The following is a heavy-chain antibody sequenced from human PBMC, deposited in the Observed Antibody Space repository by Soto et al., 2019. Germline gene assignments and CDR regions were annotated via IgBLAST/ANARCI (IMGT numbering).Heavy chain of an antibody. D-gene: IGHD6-13*01. CDR2: IGSGSRGT. J-gene: IGHJ5*02. CDR1: GFAFSNFA. Sequence: EAQLLESGGGLVQPGGSLRLSRAASGFAFSNFAMSWVRQAPGKGLEWVSAIGSGSRGTHYAESVEDRFTISRDDSKNTLYLQLNSLTAADTAVYYCAAPRAAVPHTRYFDPWGQGTPVTVSP. CDR3: AAPRAAVPHTRYFDP. V-gene: IGHV3-23*01.